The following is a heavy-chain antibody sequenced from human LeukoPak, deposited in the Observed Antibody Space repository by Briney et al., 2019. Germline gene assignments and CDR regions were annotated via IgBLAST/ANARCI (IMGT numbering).Heavy chain of an antibody. CDR3: ARVTLGGGYYYYMDV. D-gene: IGHD3-10*01. CDR2: ISSSGRTV. V-gene: IGHV3-48*03. CDR1: GFTFSSYE. J-gene: IGHJ6*03. Sequence: PGGSLRLSCAASGFTFSSYEMNWVRQAPGKGLEWVSYISSSGRTVYYADSVKGRFTISRDNAKNSLHVQMNSLGAEDTAVYYCARVTLGGGYYYYMDVWGKGTTVTVSS.